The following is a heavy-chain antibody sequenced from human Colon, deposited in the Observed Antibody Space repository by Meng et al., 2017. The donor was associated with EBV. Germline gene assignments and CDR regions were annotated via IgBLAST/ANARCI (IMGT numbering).Heavy chain of an antibody. J-gene: IGHJ4*02. CDR3: TNLDY. V-gene: IGHV3-73*02. CDR2: ITTKASNYAT. Sequence: VQLVESGGGFVPPGASLRLSCEASGYTFTTSAVHWVRQASGKGLEWVGRITTKASNYATAYVASVEGRFTVSRDDSTNTAYLRMNSLKIEDTAVYYCTNLDYWGQGILVTVSS. CDR1: GYTFTTSA.